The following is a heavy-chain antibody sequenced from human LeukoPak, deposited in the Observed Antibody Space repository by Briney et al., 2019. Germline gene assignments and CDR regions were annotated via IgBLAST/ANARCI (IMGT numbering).Heavy chain of an antibody. V-gene: IGHV3-9*01. D-gene: IGHD3-16*01. J-gene: IGHJ6*02. CDR3: ARDGSIGGWGKSNYHGMDV. CDR2: LSWSSGSI. Sequence: GGSLRLSSAVSGFAFHDYGMHWARRAPGKGREWVSGLSWSSGSIGYTASVKGRFTISRDNAKNSLYLEMHNLRAEDTALYYWARDGSIGGWGKSNYHGMDVWGHGTTVTVSS. CDR1: GFAFHDYG.